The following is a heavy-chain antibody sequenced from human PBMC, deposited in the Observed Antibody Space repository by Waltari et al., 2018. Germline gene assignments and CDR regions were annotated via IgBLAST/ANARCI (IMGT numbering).Heavy chain of an antibody. CDR3: GREAREARAPMAYFDY. J-gene: IGHJ4*02. D-gene: IGHD3-10*01. CDR2: IIGGSGDT. Sequence: QVQLVQSGAEVKKPGASVKVSCKASGYTFTTSTMQWVRQAPGQRPEWMGWIIGGSGDTQYSKKFEGRITITRDTSASIAYLELSSLRSEDTAVYFCGREAREARAPMAYFDYWGQGTLVTVSS. CDR1: GYTFTTST. V-gene: IGHV1-3*01.